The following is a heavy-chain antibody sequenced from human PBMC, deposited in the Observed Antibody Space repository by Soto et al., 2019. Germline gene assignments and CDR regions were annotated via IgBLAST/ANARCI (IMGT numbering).Heavy chain of an antibody. CDR1: GGSISTSNW. J-gene: IGHJ5*02. CDR3: ARGIRTWGASVPNSFDP. D-gene: IGHD3-16*01. CDR2: IYHTGTT. V-gene: IGHV4-4*02. Sequence: QVQLQESGPGLVKPSETLSLTCAVSGGSISTSNWWSWVRQPPEKGLDWIGEIYHTGTTNYNPSFESRVTISVGTSKNHLSLTLSSVTAADTAVYYCARGIRTWGASVPNSFDPWGQGTLVTVSS.